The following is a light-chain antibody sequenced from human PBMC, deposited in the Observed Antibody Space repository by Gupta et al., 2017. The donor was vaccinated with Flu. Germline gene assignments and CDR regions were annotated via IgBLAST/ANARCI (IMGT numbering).Light chain of an antibody. V-gene: IGKV2-28*01. CDR3: RQSLQTPQT. J-gene: IGKJ1*01. CDR2: LAS. CDR1: QSPLHINGYNY. Sequence: ETVMTQSPLSLSVTPGEPATISCSSSQSPLHINGYNYLYWYLQKPGQSPQLLIYLASKRASGVPDRFSGSGSGTIFTLKISRVEAEDVGVYYCRQSLQTPQTFGQGTKVEI.